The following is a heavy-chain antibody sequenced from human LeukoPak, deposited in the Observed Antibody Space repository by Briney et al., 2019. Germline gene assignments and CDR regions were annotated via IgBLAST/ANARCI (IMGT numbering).Heavy chain of an antibody. J-gene: IGHJ4*02. CDR2: ISGSGGST. CDR3: ASPSRIAKILGYCSGGSCYFDY. CDR1: GFTFSSYA. Sequence: GGSLRLSCAASGFTFSSYAMSWVRQAPGKGLEGVSAISGSGGSTYYADSVKGRFTIYRDNSKNTLYLQMNSLRAEDTAVYYCASPSRIAKILGYCSGGSCYFDYWGQGTLVTVSS. V-gene: IGHV3-23*01. D-gene: IGHD2-15*01.